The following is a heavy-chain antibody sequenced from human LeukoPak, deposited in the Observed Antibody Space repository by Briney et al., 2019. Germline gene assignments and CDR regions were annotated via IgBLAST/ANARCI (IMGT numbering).Heavy chain of an antibody. CDR2: INPESGGT. D-gene: IGHD1-26*01. CDR3: ARLPVIVGAWSPIDY. Sequence: ASVKVSCKASGYTFTGYYMHWVRQAPGQGLERMGWINPESGGTNYAQKFQGRVTMTRDTSISTAYMELTSLRSDDTAVYYCARLPVIVGAWSPIDYWGQETRVTVSS. V-gene: IGHV1-2*02. J-gene: IGHJ4*02. CDR1: GYTFTGYY.